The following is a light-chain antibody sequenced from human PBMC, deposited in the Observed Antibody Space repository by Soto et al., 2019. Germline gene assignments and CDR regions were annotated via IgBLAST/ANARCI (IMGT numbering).Light chain of an antibody. CDR3: SSFAVASPR. V-gene: IGLV2-14*01. CDR1: SSDIGGYNY. CDR2: DVS. J-gene: IGLJ1*01. Sequence: QSVLTQPASMSGSPGQSVTISCAGTSSDIGGYNYVSWCQHHPVTAPKLIIYDVSSRPSGVSHRFSASKSGNTASLTISGLQAEDEADYYCSSFAVASPRFATGTKVTV.